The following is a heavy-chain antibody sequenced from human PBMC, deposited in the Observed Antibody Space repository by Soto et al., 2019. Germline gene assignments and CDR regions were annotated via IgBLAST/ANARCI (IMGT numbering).Heavy chain of an antibody. D-gene: IGHD2-8*02. CDR3: ARDLTDTFSFDY. J-gene: IGHJ4*02. CDR1: GFTFSRHA. Sequence: QVQLVESGGGVVQPGRSLRLSCAASGFTFSRHAMDWVRQAPGKGLEWVAFISDNGRTKDYADSVKGRFTISRDNSKNTLYLQMNSLRADDTAVYYCARDLTDTFSFDYWGQGTLVTVSS. CDR2: ISDNGRTK. V-gene: IGHV3-30-3*01.